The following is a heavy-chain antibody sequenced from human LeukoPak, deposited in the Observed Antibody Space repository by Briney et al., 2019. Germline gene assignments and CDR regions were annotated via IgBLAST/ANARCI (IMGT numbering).Heavy chain of an antibody. D-gene: IGHD5-24*01. CDR2: IKQDGSQK. J-gene: IGHJ4*02. Sequence: GGSLGLSCAASGFTFSSYAMSWVRQAPGKGLEWVANIKQDGSQKYYVDSVKGRFTISRDNAKNSLYLQMDSLRAEDTAVYYCASAARQRWLQIDYWGQGTLVTVSS. CDR1: GFTFSSYA. V-gene: IGHV3-7*03. CDR3: ASAARQRWLQIDY.